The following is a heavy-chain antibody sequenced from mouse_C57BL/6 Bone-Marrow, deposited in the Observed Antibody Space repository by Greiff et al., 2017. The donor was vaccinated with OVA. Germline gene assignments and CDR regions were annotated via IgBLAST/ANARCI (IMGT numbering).Heavy chain of an antibody. V-gene: IGHV1-15*01. CDR1: GYTFTDYE. J-gene: IGHJ2*01. Sequence: LQESGAELVRPGASVTLSCKASGYTFTDYEMHWVKQTPVHGLEWIGAIDPETGGTAYNQKFKGKAILTADKSSSTAYMELRSLTSEDSAVYYCTRSGSTPWDYWGQGTTLTVSS. CDR2: IDPETGGT. D-gene: IGHD5-1*01. CDR3: TRSGSTPWDY.